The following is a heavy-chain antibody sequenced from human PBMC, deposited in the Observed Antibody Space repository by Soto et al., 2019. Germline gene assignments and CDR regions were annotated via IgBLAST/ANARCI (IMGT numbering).Heavy chain of an antibody. J-gene: IGHJ6*02. V-gene: IGHV3-30*18. Sequence: LRLSFAASGXTFSSYGMHWVRQAPGKGLEWVAVISYDGSNKYYADSVKGRFTISRDNSKNTLYLQMNSLRAEDTAVYYCAKDCSYGMDVWGQGTTVTVSS. D-gene: IGHD3-10*02. CDR2: ISYDGSNK. CDR1: GXTFSSYG. CDR3: AKDCSYGMDV.